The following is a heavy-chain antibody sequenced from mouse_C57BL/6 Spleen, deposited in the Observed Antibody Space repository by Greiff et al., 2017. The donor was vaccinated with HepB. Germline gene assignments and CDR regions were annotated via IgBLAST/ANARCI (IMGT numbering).Heavy chain of an antibody. D-gene: IGHD1-1*01. CDR1: GYTFTDYD. V-gene: IGHV1-15*01. J-gene: IGHJ2*01. Sequence: QVQLQQSGAELVRPGASVTLSCKASGYTFTDYDMHWVKQTPVHGLEWIGAIDPETGGTAYNQKFKGKAIRTADKSSSTAYMELRSLTSEDSAVYYCTRDTTDWGQGTTLTVSS. CDR2: IDPETGGT. CDR3: TRDTTD.